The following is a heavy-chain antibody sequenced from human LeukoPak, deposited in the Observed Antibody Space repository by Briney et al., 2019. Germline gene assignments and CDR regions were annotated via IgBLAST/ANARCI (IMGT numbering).Heavy chain of an antibody. J-gene: IGHJ4*02. D-gene: IGHD6-13*01. CDR3: AKDMGSSTSLDF. Sequence: GGSLRLSCAASGFTFDDYAMHWVRQAPGKGLEWVSSINWNGDSIGYADSVKGRFTTSRDNAKNSLYLLMNSLRAEDTALYYCAKDMGSSTSLDFWGQGTLVTVSS. CDR2: INWNGDSI. V-gene: IGHV3-9*01. CDR1: GFTFDDYA.